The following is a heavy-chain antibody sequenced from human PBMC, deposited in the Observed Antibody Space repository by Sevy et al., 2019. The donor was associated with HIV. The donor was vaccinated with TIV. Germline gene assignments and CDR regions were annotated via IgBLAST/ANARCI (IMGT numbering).Heavy chain of an antibody. D-gene: IGHD3-3*01. J-gene: IGHJ6*02. CDR2: IYSGGST. CDR3: ARGQRTPRDSKGGVVYYYYYGMDV. CDR1: GFTVSSNY. Sequence: GGSLRLSCAASGFTVSSNYMSWVRQAPGKGLEWVSVIYSGGSTYYADSVKGRFTISRDNSKNTLYLQMNSLRAEDTAVYYCARGQRTPRDSKGGVVYYYYYGMDVWGQGTTVTVSS. V-gene: IGHV3-53*01.